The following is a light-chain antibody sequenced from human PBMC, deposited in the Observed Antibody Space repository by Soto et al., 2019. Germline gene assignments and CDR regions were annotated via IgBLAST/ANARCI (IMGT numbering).Light chain of an antibody. V-gene: IGKV3-20*01. CDR2: GAS. CDR3: QQYGSSLTIT. CDR1: QSVTSHY. Sequence: EIVFKQAPGTLSLSPGERATLSCRASQSVTSHYLTWDQKKPGQAHRLLSCGASIRATGIPDRFSGSGSGTDFTLTISRLEPEDFAVYYCQQYGSSLTITFGQGTRLEIK. J-gene: IGKJ5*01.